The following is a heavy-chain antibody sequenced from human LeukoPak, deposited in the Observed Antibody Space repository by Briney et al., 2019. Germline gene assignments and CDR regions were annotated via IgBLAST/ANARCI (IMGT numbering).Heavy chain of an antibody. Sequence: GGSLRLSCAASGFTFSSYAMHWVRQAPGKGLEYVSAISSNGGSTYYANSVKGRFTISRDNSKNTLYLQMGSLRAEDMAVYYCARSRITMVRDVVPTADYFQHWGQGTLVTVSS. CDR1: GFTFSSYA. J-gene: IGHJ1*01. CDR2: ISSNGGST. D-gene: IGHD3-10*01. CDR3: ARSRITMVRDVVPTADYFQH. V-gene: IGHV3-64*01.